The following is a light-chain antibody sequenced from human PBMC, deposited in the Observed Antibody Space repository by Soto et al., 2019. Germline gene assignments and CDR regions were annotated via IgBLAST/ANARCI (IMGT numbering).Light chain of an antibody. CDR2: WAS. CDR1: QSVLYSSNNKNY. CDR3: QQYYDPHRT. Sequence: DIVMTQSPDSLAVSLGERATINCKSSQSVLYSSNNKNYLAWYQQKPGQPPKLLFYWASSRESGVPDRFSGSGSGTDFTLTINSLQAEDVAVYYCQQYYDPHRTFGRGTKLEIK. V-gene: IGKV4-1*01. J-gene: IGKJ2*01.